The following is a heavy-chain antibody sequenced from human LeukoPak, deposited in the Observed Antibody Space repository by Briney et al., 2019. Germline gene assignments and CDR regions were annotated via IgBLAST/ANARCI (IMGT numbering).Heavy chain of an antibody. Sequence: ASVKVSCKVSGYLFTDLSMHWVRQAPGKGLEWMGGFNPENGETLYAPKCLGRVSMTEDASADTAYMEMSSLTTEDTAVYYCVTDIRWNDGFDHWGQGTLVTVSS. CDR2: FNPENGET. CDR3: VTDIRWNDGFDH. D-gene: IGHD1-1*01. CDR1: GYLFTDLS. V-gene: IGHV1-24*01. J-gene: IGHJ4*02.